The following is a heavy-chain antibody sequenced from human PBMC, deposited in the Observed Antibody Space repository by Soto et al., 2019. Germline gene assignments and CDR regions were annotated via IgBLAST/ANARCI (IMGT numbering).Heavy chain of an antibody. D-gene: IGHD6-6*01. V-gene: IGHV4-59*01. CDR1: GGSISSYY. J-gene: IGHJ4*02. CDR3: GGWGGAGGSTAAAWSPSDY. Sequence: SETLSLTCTVSGGSISSYYWSWIRQPPGKGLEWIGYIYYSGSTNYNPSLKSRVTISVDTSKNQFSLKLSPVTAADTAGYYGGGWGGAGGSTAAAWSPSDYWGQGTLVTVSS. CDR2: IYYSGST.